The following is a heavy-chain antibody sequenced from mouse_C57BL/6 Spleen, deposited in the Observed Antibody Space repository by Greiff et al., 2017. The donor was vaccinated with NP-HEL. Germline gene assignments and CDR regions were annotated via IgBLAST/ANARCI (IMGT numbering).Heavy chain of an antibody. D-gene: IGHD3-3*01. CDR3: TRGGRGDWFAY. Sequence: QVQLQQSGAELVRPGASVTLSCKASGYTFTDYEMHWVKQTPVHGLEWIGAIDPETGGTAYNQKFKGKAILTADKSSSTAYMELRSLTSEDSAVYYCTRGGRGDWFAYWGQGTLVTVSA. CDR1: GYTFTDYE. V-gene: IGHV1-15*01. CDR2: IDPETGGT. J-gene: IGHJ3*01.